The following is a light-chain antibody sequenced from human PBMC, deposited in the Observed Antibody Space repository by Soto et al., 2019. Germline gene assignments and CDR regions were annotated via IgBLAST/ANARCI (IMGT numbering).Light chain of an antibody. CDR3: QQYGSSPLT. CDR1: QSVSNNY. CDR2: GAS. Sequence: EIVLTQSPGTLSLSPGARAPPSCRASQSVSNNYLAWYQQKPGQAPRLLIYGASNRATGIPDRFSGSGSGTDFTLTISRLEPEDFAVYYCQQYGSSPLTFGGGTKVDIK. J-gene: IGKJ4*01. V-gene: IGKV3-20*01.